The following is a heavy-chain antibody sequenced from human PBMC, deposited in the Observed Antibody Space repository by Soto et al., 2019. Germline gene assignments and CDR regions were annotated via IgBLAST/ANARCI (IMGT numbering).Heavy chain of an antibody. CDR1: GASISSAGYY. D-gene: IGHD1-26*01. J-gene: IGHJ6*02. CDR3: ARDGRVSYGMDV. V-gene: IGHV4-31*03. CDR2: IYQSGPT. Sequence: QVRLQESGTGLVKPSQTLCFTSTVSGASISSAGYYWSWIRQPPGKGLEWIGYIYQSGPTHYNPPFKSRVTIPVDTSKNQLSLKLTSVTAADTAVYYCARDGRVSYGMDVWGHGTTVTVSS.